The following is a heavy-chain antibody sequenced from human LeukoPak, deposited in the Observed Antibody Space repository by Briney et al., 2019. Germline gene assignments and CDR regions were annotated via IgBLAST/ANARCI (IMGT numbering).Heavy chain of an antibody. CDR1: GYSFTSYW. Sequence: GESLKISRKGSGYSFTSYWIAWVRQMPGKGLEWMGIIYPGDSDTRYSPSFQGQVTISADKSISTAYLLWSSLKASDTAMYYCARPVGSGYDLNAFDIWGQGTMVTVSS. V-gene: IGHV5-51*01. CDR3: ARPVGSGYDLNAFDI. CDR2: IYPGDSDT. D-gene: IGHD5-12*01. J-gene: IGHJ3*02.